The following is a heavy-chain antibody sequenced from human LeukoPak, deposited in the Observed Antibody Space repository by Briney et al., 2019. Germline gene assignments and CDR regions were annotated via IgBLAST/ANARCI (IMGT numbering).Heavy chain of an antibody. J-gene: IGHJ5*02. CDR3: AKISSGRLAAHLDR. CDR1: GFTFSSYA. CDR2: ISGSGGST. V-gene: IGHV3-23*01. Sequence: PGGSLRLSCAASGFTFSSYAMSWVRQTPGKGLEWVSAISGSGGSTYYADSVKGRFTISRDNSKNTLYLQMNSLRAEDTAVYYCAKISSGRLAAHLDRRGQGTLVTVSS. D-gene: IGHD6-6*01.